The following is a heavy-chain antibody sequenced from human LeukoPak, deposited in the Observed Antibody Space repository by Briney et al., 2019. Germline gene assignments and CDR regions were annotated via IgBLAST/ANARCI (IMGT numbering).Heavy chain of an antibody. CDR3: AKDSAFYYIDV. V-gene: IGHV3-30*02. J-gene: IGHJ6*03. Sequence: GGSLRLSCAASGFTFNNYGMHWVRQASGKGLEWVAFIRYNGNNQYYADSVKGRFTISRDNSKNTLYLQMNGLKGDDTAVYYCAKDSAFYYIDVWGKGTTVIISS. CDR2: IRYNGNNQ. D-gene: IGHD3-10*01. CDR1: GFTFNNYG.